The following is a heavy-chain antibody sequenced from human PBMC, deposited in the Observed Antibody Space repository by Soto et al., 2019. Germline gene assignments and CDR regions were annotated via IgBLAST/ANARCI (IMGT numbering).Heavy chain of an antibody. CDR3: ARDRPSIAARYYYYGMDV. CDR1: GGTFSSYA. Sequence: PSVKVSCKASGGTFSSYAISWVRQAPGQGLEWMGGIIPIFGTANYAQRFQGRVTITADESTSTAYMELSSLRSEDTAVYYCARDRPSIAARYYYYGMDVWGQGTTVTVSS. J-gene: IGHJ6*02. D-gene: IGHD6-6*01. V-gene: IGHV1-69*13. CDR2: IIPIFGTA.